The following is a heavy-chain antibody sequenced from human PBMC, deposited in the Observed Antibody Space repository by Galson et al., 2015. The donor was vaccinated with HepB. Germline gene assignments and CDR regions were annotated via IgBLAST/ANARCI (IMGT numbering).Heavy chain of an antibody. J-gene: IGHJ4*02. CDR2: INPNSGGT. Sequence: SVKVSCKASGYTFTSYYMHWVRQAPGQGLEWMGWINPNSGGTNYAQKFQGRVTMTRDTSISTAYMELSSLRSEDTAVYYCARDLSGAYGSGSYLDYWGQGTLVTVSS. CDR3: ARDLSGAYGSGSYLDY. V-gene: IGHV1-2*02. D-gene: IGHD3-10*01. CDR1: GYTFTSYY.